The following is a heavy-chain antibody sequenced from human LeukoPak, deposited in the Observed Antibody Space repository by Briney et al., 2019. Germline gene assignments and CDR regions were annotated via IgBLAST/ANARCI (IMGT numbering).Heavy chain of an antibody. CDR2: INYNGGPT. CDR1: GLTLSSFS. J-gene: IGHJ4*02. V-gene: IGHV3-64*02. Sequence: SGGSLRLSCAASGLTLSSFSMHWVRQSPGRGLEYVSAINYNGGPTYYADSVKGRFTISRDNSKNTLYLQMASLRDEDMGVYYCARVGPATAFDYWGQGTQVTVSS. CDR3: ARVGPATAFDY.